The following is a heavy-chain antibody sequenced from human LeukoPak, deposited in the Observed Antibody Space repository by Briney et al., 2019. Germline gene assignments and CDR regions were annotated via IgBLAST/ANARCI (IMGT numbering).Heavy chain of an antibody. CDR2: IIPILGIA. D-gene: IGHD2-2*01. J-gene: IGHJ5*02. V-gene: IGHV1-69*02. Sequence: SSVKVSCKASGGTFSSYTISWVRQAPGQGLEWMGRIIPILGIANYAQKFQGRVTITADKSTSTAYMELSSLRSEDSPVYSCARGGVPAAVGYWFDPWGQGTLVTVSS. CDR1: GGTFSSYT. CDR3: ARGGVPAAVGYWFDP.